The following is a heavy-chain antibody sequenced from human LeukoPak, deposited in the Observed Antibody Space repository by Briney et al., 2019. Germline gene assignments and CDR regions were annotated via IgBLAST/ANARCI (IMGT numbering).Heavy chain of an antibody. CDR3: ARVYYYHDSSGILTLYFDY. CDR2: VNPTSGGT. V-gene: IGHV1-2*02. Sequence: ASVKVSCKTSGYTFTSYYMHWVRQAPGQGLEWMGWVNPTSGGTNYAQKVQGRVTMTRDTSISTAYMELSRLRSDDTAVYYCARVYYYHDSSGILTLYFDYWGQGTLVTVSS. CDR1: GYTFTSYY. D-gene: IGHD3-22*01. J-gene: IGHJ4*02.